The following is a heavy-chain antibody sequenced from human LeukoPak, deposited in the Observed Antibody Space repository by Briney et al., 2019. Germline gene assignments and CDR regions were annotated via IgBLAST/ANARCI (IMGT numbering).Heavy chain of an antibody. V-gene: IGHV4-38-2*02. Sequence: SETLSLTCTVSGYPISGGYYWGWIRQPPGKGLEWIGTIYHGGSTNYNPSLKSRVTISVDTSKNQFSLKLSSVTAADTAVYYCARISGGSTAFDIWGQGTMVTVSS. CDR2: IYHGGST. CDR1: GYPISGGYY. D-gene: IGHD3-16*01. CDR3: ARISGGSTAFDI. J-gene: IGHJ3*02.